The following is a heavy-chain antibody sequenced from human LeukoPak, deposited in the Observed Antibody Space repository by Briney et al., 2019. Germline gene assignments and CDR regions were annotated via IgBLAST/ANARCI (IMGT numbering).Heavy chain of an antibody. Sequence: GRSLRLSCAASRFPFRTYAMYWVRQAPGKGLEWVATIWYDGSKKYYANSVKGRFTVSRDNSANTLHLQMNSLRADDSAVYFCARGPNYDILTGIRTWGGDDYWGQGILVTVAA. CDR3: ARGPNYDILTGIRTWGGDDY. J-gene: IGHJ4*02. CDR2: IWYDGSKK. V-gene: IGHV3-33*01. CDR1: RFPFRTYA. D-gene: IGHD3-9*01.